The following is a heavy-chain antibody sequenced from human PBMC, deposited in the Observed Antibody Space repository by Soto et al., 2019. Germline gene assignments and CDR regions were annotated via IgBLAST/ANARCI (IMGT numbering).Heavy chain of an antibody. V-gene: IGHV3-74*01. D-gene: IGHD1-26*01. CDR1: GYMLIRPW. CDR2: ISPDGGVT. J-gene: IGHJ3*02. Sequence: EVQLVESGGGLFKPGGSLRLTCAASGYMLIRPWFHWFPQPPGQGPLGVARISPDGGVTNYADFVEGRFTISRDNAKNTLYLHMGSLRAEDTAVYYCARPRSMSSSGFDIWGQGTMVIVSA. CDR3: ARPRSMSSSGFDI.